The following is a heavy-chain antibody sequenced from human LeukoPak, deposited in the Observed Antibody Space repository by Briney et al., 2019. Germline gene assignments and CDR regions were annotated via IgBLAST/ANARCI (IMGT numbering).Heavy chain of an antibody. V-gene: IGHV4-4*07. CDR3: ARRRMAVAGSYEY. CDR1: GGSMSSYY. CDR2: VYTSGNT. D-gene: IGHD6-19*01. Sequence: SETLSLTCTVSGGSMSSYYWSWSRQPAGKGLEWIGRVYTSGNTNYNPSLKSRVTMSVDTSKNQFSLKLTSVTAADTAVYYCARRRMAVAGSYEYWGQGTLVTVSS. J-gene: IGHJ4*02.